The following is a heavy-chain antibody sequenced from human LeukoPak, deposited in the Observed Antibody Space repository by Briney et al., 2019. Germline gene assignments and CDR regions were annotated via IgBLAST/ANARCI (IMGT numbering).Heavy chain of an antibody. D-gene: IGHD3-22*01. J-gene: IGHJ3*02. CDR3: ARSKRNYYDSSGLGAFDI. Sequence: PSETLSLTCTVSGGSISSSTYYWGWIRQPPGKGLEWIGNTFYSGSTYYNPSLKSRVTISVDTSKNQFSLKLSSVTAADTAVYYCARSKRNYYDSSGLGAFDIWGQGTMVTVSS. CDR1: GGSISSSTYY. V-gene: IGHV4-39*07. CDR2: TFYSGST.